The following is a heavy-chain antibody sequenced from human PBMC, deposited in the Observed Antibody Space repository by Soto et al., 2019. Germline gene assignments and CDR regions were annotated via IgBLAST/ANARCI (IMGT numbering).Heavy chain of an antibody. V-gene: IGHV1-69*01. CDR2: IIPIFGTA. CDR1: AGTFSSYA. CDR3: ARENQGDASSGYYLEAFDI. Sequence: CKASAGTFSSYAISWVRQAPGQGLEWMGGIIPIFGTANYAQKFQGRVTITADESTSTAYMELSSLRSEDTAVYYCARENQGDASSGYYLEAFDIWGQGTVVTV. J-gene: IGHJ3*02. D-gene: IGHD3-22*01.